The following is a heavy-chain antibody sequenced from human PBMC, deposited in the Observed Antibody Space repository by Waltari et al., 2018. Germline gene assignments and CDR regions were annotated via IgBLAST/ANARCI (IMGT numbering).Heavy chain of an antibody. D-gene: IGHD7-27*01. V-gene: IGHV3-23*01. CDR1: GFTFSTYV. J-gene: IGHJ4*02. CDR3: ARGSGVDS. CDR2: ISDAGGII. Sequence: EVQLLESGGGLVQPGGSLSLPWAASGFTFSTYVMNWVRQAPGKGLEWVSSISDAGGIINYADSVKGRFTISRDNSKNTLYLQMNSLRVDDTAVYYCARGSGVDSWGQGTLVTISS.